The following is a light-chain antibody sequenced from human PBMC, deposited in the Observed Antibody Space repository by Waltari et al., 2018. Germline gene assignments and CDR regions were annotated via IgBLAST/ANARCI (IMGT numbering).Light chain of an antibody. CDR2: EFS. V-gene: IGLV2-18*02. J-gene: IGLJ2*01. Sequence: QSALTQPPSVPGSPGQSVTISCTGSSSDVGSYDRVSWYQQPPGTAPKLMIYEFSNRPSGVPDRFSGSKSGNTASLTISRLQAEDEADYYCSSYTSSSTLVFGGGTKLTVL. CDR3: SSYTSSSTLV. CDR1: SSDVGSYDR.